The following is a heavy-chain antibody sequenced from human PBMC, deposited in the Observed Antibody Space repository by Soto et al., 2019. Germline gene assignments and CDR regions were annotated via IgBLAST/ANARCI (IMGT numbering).Heavy chain of an antibody. CDR3: AKPGIAAAGTWWFDP. D-gene: IGHD6-13*01. V-gene: IGHV3-21*01. CDR1: GFTFSSYS. J-gene: IGHJ5*02. CDR2: ISSSSSYI. Sequence: GGSLRLSCAAPGFTFSSYSMNWVRQAPGKGLEWVSSISSSSSYIYYADSVKGRFTISRDNAKNSLYLQMNSLRAEDTAVYYCAKPGIAAAGTWWFDPWGQGTLVTVSS.